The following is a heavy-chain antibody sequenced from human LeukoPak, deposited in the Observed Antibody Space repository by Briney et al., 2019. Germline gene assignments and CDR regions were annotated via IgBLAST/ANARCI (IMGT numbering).Heavy chain of an antibody. Sequence: GGSLRLSCAASGFTFSSYSMNWVRQAPGKGLEWVSSISSSSSYIYYADSVKGRFTISRDNAKNSLYLQMNSLRAEDTAVYYCARVLPGYDFWSGYYSGSNWFDPWGQGTLVTVSS. V-gene: IGHV3-21*01. CDR3: ARVLPGYDFWSGYYSGSNWFDP. J-gene: IGHJ5*02. D-gene: IGHD3-3*01. CDR2: ISSSSSYI. CDR1: GFTFSSYS.